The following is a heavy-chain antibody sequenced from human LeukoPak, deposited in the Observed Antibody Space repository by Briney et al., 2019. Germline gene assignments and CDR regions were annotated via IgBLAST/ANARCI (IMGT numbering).Heavy chain of an antibody. CDR3: ASSPQLDYFDY. CDR1: GGSISSYY. D-gene: IGHD6-13*01. J-gene: IGHJ4*02. V-gene: IGHV4-59*01. Sequence: PSETLSLTCTVSGGSISSYYWSWIRQPPGKGLEWIGYIYYSGSTNYNPSLKSRVTISVDTSKNQFSLKLSSVTAADTAVYYCASSPQLDYFDYWGQGTRVTVSS. CDR2: IYYSGST.